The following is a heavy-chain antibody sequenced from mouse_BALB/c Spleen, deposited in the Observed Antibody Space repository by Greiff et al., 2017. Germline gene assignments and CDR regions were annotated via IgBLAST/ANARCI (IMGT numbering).Heavy chain of an antibody. V-gene: IGHV3-8*02. CDR1: GDSITSGY. Sequence: VQLQQSGPSLVKPSQTLSLTCSVTGDSITSGYWNWIRKFPGNKLEYMGYISYSGSTYYNPSLKSRISITRDTSKNQYYLQLNSVTTEDTATYYCARCYGNYRGGAMDYWGQGTSVTVSS. D-gene: IGHD2-1*01. CDR2: ISYSGST. J-gene: IGHJ4*01. CDR3: ARCYGNYRGGAMDY.